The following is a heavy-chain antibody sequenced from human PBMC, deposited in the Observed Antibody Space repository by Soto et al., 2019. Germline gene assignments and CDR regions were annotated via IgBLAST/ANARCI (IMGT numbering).Heavy chain of an antibody. D-gene: IGHD1-26*01. CDR2: ISPIFGTP. CDR3: ARVVVGSRLSLDD. J-gene: IGHJ4*02. Sequence: QVQLVQSGAEVKKPGSSVTVSCKASGGTFSSYTISWVRQAPGQGLEWMAGISPIFGTPIYAQKFQDRVTITADDSTMAAYMEMHRLTSEDTAVYYCARVVVGSRLSLDDWGQGTLVTISS. V-gene: IGHV1-69*01. CDR1: GGTFSSYT.